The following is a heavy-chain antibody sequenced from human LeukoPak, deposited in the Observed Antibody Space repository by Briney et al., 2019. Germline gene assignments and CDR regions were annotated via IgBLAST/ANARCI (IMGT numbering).Heavy chain of an antibody. CDR1: GFAFGSHR. D-gene: IGHD1-26*01. CDR2: IESDASNT. Sequence: GGSLRLSCAASGFAFGSHRMHWVRQAPGKGLVWVARIESDASNTRYADSVKGRFTISRDNANKTLYLQMNSLRAEDTAVYYCTRDGSGSRIPFDYWGQGTLVTVSS. J-gene: IGHJ4*02. V-gene: IGHV3-74*01. CDR3: TRDGSGSRIPFDY.